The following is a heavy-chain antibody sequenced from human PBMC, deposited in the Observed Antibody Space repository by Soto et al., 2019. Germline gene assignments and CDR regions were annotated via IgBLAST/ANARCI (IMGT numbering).Heavy chain of an antibody. J-gene: IGHJ3*02. V-gene: IGHV3-33*01. CDR3: ARARIAAAGLDAFDI. CDR1: GFTFSSYG. Sequence: HPGGSLRLSCAASGFTFSSYGMHWVRQAPGKGLEWVAVIWYDGSNKYYADSVKGRFTISRDNSKNTLYLQMNSLRAEDTAVYYCARARIAAAGLDAFDIWGQGTMVTVSS. D-gene: IGHD6-13*01. CDR2: IWYDGSNK.